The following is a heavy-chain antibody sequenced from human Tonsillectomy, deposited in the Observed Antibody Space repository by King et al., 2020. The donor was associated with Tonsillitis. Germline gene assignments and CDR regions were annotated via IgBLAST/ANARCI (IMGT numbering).Heavy chain of an antibody. V-gene: IGHV3-7*01. J-gene: IGHJ4*02. D-gene: IGHD1-26*01. CDR1: GFTFTDYW. CDR3: AGDGIDY. CDR2: IKPDGSDK. Sequence: VQLVESGGGLVQPGGSLRLSCEASGFTFTDYWMSWVRQAPGKGLEWVANIKPDGSDKYYVDSVKGRFTISKDDARNSVYLQMNSLRAEDTAIYYCAGDGIDYWGQGTLVTVSS.